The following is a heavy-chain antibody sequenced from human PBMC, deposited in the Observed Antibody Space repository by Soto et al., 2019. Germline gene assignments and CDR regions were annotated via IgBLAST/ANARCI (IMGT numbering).Heavy chain of an antibody. D-gene: IGHD2-21*01. CDR2: LNPDGSRT. Sequence: EVQLVEAGGGLIQPGGSLRLSCAASGFSISSDWMSWVRQVPGKGLVWVSRLNPDGSRTFYAESVKGRFTISRDNAKNTLYLQSNNVMVEDTGIYECVRDLGHCGGGVWSTWGQGTQVTVSS. CDR1: GFSISSDW. V-gene: IGHV3-74*01. CDR3: VRDLGHCGGGVWST. J-gene: IGHJ4*02.